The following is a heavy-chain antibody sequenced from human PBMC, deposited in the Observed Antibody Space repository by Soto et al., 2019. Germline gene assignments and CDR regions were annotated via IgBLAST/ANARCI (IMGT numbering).Heavy chain of an antibody. V-gene: IGHV6-1*01. Sequence: PSQTLSLTCAISGDSVSSNSAAWNWIRQSPSRGLEWLGRTYYRSKWYNDYAVSVKSRIAINPDTSKNQFSLQLNSVTPEDTAVYYCALTGTTDSRGAYYYGMDVWGQGTTVTVSS. CDR1: GDSVSSNSAA. J-gene: IGHJ6*02. D-gene: IGHD1-20*01. CDR3: ALTGTTDSRGAYYYGMDV. CDR2: TYYRSKWYN.